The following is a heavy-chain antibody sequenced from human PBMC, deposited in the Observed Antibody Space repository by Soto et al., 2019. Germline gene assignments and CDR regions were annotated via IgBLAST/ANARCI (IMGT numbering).Heavy chain of an antibody. J-gene: IGHJ6*02. CDR2: IGTADGT. Sequence: PGGSLRLSCAASGFTFSGYDMHWVRQGPGKGLEWVSTIGTADGTYYAGSVKGRFTISREDAKNSLYLQMNSLRVEDTAVYYCTRGGIAPGYGLDVWGLGTTVTVSS. CDR1: GFTFSGYD. D-gene: IGHD6-25*01. CDR3: TRGGIAPGYGLDV. V-gene: IGHV3-13*01.